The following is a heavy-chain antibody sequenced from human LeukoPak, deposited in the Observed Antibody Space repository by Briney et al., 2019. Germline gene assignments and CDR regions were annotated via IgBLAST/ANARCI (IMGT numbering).Heavy chain of an antibody. CDR1: GFTFDDYA. CDR3: AKDSGDYYDSSGYYCSFDY. CDR2: ICWNSGSI. V-gene: IGHV3-9*01. Sequence: GGSLRLSCAASGFTFDDYARHWVRQAPGKGLEWVSGICWNSGSIGYADSVKGRFTISRDNAKNSLYLQMNSLRAEDTALYYCAKDSGDYYDSSGYYCSFDYWGQGTLVTVSS. D-gene: IGHD3-22*01. J-gene: IGHJ4*02.